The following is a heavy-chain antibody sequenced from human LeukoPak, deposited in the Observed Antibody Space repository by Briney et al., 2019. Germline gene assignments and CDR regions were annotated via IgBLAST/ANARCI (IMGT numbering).Heavy chain of an antibody. J-gene: IGHJ4*02. V-gene: IGHV3-7*01. Sequence: AGGSLRLSCAASGFTFSSYWMSWVRQAPGKGLEWVANIKQDGSEKYYVDSVKGRFTISRDNSKNTLYLQMNSLRAEDTAVYYCARDRATNYCDSSGYSLTSDYWGQGTLVTVSS. CDR3: ARDRATNYCDSSGYSLTSDY. CDR1: GFTFSSYW. D-gene: IGHD3-22*01. CDR2: IKQDGSEK.